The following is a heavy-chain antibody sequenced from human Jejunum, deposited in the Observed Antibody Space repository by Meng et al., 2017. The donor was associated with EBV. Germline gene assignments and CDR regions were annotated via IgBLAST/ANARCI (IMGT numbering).Heavy chain of an antibody. D-gene: IGHD4-17*01. V-gene: IGHV2-5*02. Sequence: QITLKEAGPTLVKPTETPTPTCVGSGFSLSTSGVGVGWIRQPPGKALEWLAHIYWDENKRYSTSLRSRLSIMKDTSKSQVVLTMTNMDPVDTATYYCARRYGDYVRYVDSWGQGILCNVSS. CDR2: IYWDENK. CDR3: ARRYGDYVRYVDS. J-gene: IGHJ5*01. CDR1: GFSLSTSGVG.